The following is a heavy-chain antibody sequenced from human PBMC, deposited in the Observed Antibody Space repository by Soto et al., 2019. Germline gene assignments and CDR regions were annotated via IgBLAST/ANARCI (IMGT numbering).Heavy chain of an antibody. CDR2: ISGSGGST. CDR3: ARDRCDVVAMVRGVPDY. Sequence: EVQLLESGGGLVQPGGSLRLSCAASGFTFSSYAMSWVRQAPGKGLEWVSAISGSGGSTYYADSEKGRFTISRDNSKNTQDLQLIRLGAEDRAVYYCARDRCDVVAMVRGVPDYWGQGTLVTVSS. CDR1: GFTFSSYA. V-gene: IGHV3-23*01. J-gene: IGHJ4*02. D-gene: IGHD3-10*01.